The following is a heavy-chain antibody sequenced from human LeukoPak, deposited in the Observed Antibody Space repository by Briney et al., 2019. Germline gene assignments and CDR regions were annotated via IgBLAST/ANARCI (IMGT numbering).Heavy chain of an antibody. CDR3: ASRYCSGGSCFFSALFDY. J-gene: IGHJ4*02. CDR1: GFTFSIYA. D-gene: IGHD2-15*01. CDR2: IYYSGST. V-gene: IGHV4-59*01. Sequence: PGGSLRLSCAASGFTFSIYALNWVRQAPGKGLEWIGYIYYSGSTNYNPSLKSRVTISVDTSKNQFSLKLSSVTAADTAVYYCASRYCSGGSCFFSALFDYWGQGTLVTVSS.